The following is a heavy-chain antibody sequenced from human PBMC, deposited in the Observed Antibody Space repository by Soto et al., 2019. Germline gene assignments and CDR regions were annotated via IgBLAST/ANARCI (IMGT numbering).Heavy chain of an antibody. D-gene: IGHD6-19*01. V-gene: IGHV3-23*01. Sequence: GGSLRLSCAASGFTFSNYAMSWVRQAPGRGLEWVSAISDSGGNTNYVDSVKGRFTISRDNSKNTLYLQMNRLRAEDTAVYYCAKDRIPGWYTDFDYWGQGTLVTVPS. CDR3: AKDRIPGWYTDFDY. J-gene: IGHJ4*02. CDR1: GFTFSNYA. CDR2: ISDSGGNT.